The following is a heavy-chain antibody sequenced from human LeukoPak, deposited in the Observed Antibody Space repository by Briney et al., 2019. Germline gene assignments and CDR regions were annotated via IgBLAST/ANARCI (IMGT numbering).Heavy chain of an antibody. D-gene: IGHD3-22*01. CDR2: ISGSGGST. V-gene: IGHV3-23*01. CDR3: AKVRYYYDSSELDY. J-gene: IGHJ4*02. CDR1: GFTFSSYA. Sequence: GGSLRLSCAASGFTFSSYAMSWVRQAPGKGLEWVSAISGSGGSTYYADSVKGRFTISRDNSKNTLYLQMNSLRAEDTAVYYCAKVRYYYDSSELDYWGQGTLVTVSS.